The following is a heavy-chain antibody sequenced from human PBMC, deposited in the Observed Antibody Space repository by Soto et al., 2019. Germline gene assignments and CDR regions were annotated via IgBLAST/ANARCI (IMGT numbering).Heavy chain of an antibody. J-gene: IGHJ6*02. CDR1: GGTFSSYA. D-gene: IGHD2-2*02. CDR2: IIPIFGTA. V-gene: IGHV1-69*06. CDR3: ARDLNIVVVPAAIPHYYYGMDV. Sequence: QVQLVQSGAEVQKPGSSVKVSCKASGGTFSSYAISWVRQAPGQGLEWMGGIIPIFGTANYAQKFQGRVTITADKSTSTAYMELSSLRSEDTAVYYCARDLNIVVVPAAIPHYYYGMDVWGQGTTVTVSS.